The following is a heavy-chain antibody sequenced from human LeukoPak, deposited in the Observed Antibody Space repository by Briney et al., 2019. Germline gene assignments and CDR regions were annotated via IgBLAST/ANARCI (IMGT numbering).Heavy chain of an antibody. J-gene: IGHJ4*02. D-gene: IGHD3-22*01. CDR2: VSYDGGSE. CDR1: RFTFTTFSDYV. V-gene: IGHV3-30*09. CDR3: ASNFYDVGGYYYRTPVQY. Sequence: GGSLRLSCAASRFTFTTFSDYVMHWARQAPGKGLEWVAAVSYDGGSEYYADSVKGRFAVSRDNSKNTLYLQMRSLRPEDTAVYYCASNFYDVGGYYYRTPVQYWGQGTPVTVSS.